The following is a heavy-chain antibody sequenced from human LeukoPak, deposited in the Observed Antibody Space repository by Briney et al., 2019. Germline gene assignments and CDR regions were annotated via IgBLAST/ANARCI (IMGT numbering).Heavy chain of an antibody. J-gene: IGHJ5*02. D-gene: IGHD6-19*01. Sequence: PGGSLRLSCAASGFTFDDYGMSWVRQAPGKGLEWVSGINWNGGSTGYADSVKGRFTISRDNAKNSLYLQMNSLRAEDTAVYYCAREVVGQWLVGRGGWFDPWGQGTLVTVSS. CDR1: GFTFDDYG. CDR3: AREVVGQWLVGRGGWFDP. CDR2: INWNGGST. V-gene: IGHV3-20*04.